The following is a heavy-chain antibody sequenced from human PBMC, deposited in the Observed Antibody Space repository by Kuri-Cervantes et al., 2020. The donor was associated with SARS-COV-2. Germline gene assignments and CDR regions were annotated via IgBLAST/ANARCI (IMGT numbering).Heavy chain of an antibody. Sequence: GESLKISCAASGFIVSSNYMSWVRQAPGKGLEWVSVIYSGGSTSYADSVKGRFTISRDNSRNTLYLQMNSLRAEDTAVYCCARGHDRRVYFSTPAPYYFDFWGQGILVTVSS. CDR2: IYSGGST. CDR3: ARGHDRRVYFSTPAPYYFDF. J-gene: IGHJ4*02. D-gene: IGHD3-22*01. V-gene: IGHV3-53*01. CDR1: GFIVSSNY.